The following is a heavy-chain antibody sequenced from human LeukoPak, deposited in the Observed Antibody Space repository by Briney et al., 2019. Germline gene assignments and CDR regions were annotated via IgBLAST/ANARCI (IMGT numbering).Heavy chain of an antibody. D-gene: IGHD4-11*01. CDR2: INSDGSST. J-gene: IGHJ4*02. V-gene: IGHV3-74*01. CDR3: ARGYINYPDY. CDR1: GFTFSSYG. Sequence: PGGSLRLSCAASGFTFSSYGMHWVRQAPGQGPVWVSRINSDGSSTSYADSVKGRFTTSRDNAKNTLYLQMNSLRSEDTAVYYCARGYINYPDYWGQGTLVTVSS.